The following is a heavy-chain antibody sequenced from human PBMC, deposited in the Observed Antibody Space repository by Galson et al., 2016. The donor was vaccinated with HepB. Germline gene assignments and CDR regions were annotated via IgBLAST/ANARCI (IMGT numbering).Heavy chain of an antibody. Sequence: SVKVSCKASGSTLNNFAISWVRQAPGQGLEWMGAVTPMFGTSRYAQKFQARVTITSDESTNTAYLELSSLRSEDTAVYFCARDREITARPGGYFDPWGQGTLVTVSS. V-gene: IGHV1-69*13. CDR1: GSTLNNFA. J-gene: IGHJ5*02. D-gene: IGHD6-6*01. CDR3: ARDREITARPGGYFDP. CDR2: VTPMFGTS.